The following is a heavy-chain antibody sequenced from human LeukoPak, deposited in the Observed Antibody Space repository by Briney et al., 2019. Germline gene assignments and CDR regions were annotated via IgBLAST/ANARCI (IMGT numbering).Heavy chain of an antibody. Sequence: PGGSLRLSCAASGFTFSSYSMNCGRQAPGKGVEWVSSISSSSSYIYYADSVKGRFTISRDNAKNSLYLQMNSLRDEDTAVYYCARGRGRRENNWFDPWGQGTLVTVSS. CDR1: GFTFSSYS. D-gene: IGHD1-26*01. J-gene: IGHJ5*02. CDR3: ARGRGRRENNWFDP. V-gene: IGHV3-21*01. CDR2: ISSSSSYI.